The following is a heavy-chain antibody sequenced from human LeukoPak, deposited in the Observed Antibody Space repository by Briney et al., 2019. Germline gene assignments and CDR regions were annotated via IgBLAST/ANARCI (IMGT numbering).Heavy chain of an antibody. Sequence: GGSLRLSCAASGFTFSIYGMHWVRQAPGKGLEWVAVIWYDGSNKYYADSVKGRFTISRDNSKNTLYLQMNSLRAEDTAVYYCATGRVVPAAMTHWGQGTLVTVSS. J-gene: IGHJ4*02. CDR3: ATGRVVPAAMTH. CDR1: GFTFSIYG. CDR2: IWYDGSNK. D-gene: IGHD2-2*01. V-gene: IGHV3-33*01.